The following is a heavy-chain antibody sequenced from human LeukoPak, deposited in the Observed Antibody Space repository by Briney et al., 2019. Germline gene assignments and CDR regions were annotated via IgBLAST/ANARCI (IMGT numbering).Heavy chain of an antibody. D-gene: IGHD6-19*01. CDR1: GGSISSYY. CDR3: ARRFNSVWYFDY. V-gene: IGHV4-59*08. CDR2: IYYSGTT. J-gene: IGHJ4*02. Sequence: SETLSLTCTVSGGSISSYYWSWIRQPPGKGLEWIGYIYYSGTTNYNPSLKSRATISVDTSKNQFSLRLSSVTAADTAVYFCARRFNSVWYFDYWGQGTLVTVSS.